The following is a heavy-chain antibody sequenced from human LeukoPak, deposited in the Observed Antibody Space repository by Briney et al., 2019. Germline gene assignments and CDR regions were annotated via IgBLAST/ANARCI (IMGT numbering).Heavy chain of an antibody. J-gene: IGHJ1*01. D-gene: IGHD6-13*01. CDR3: AKVGSPLAAAGTRAEYFQH. V-gene: IGHV3-9*01. CDR2: ISWNSGSI. CDR1: GFTFDDYA. Sequence: GGSLRLSCAASGFTFDDYAMHWVRQAPGKGLEWVSGISWNSGSIGYADSVKGRFTISRDNAKNSLYLQMNSLRAGDTALYYCAKVGSPLAAAGTRAEYFQHWGQGTLVTVSS.